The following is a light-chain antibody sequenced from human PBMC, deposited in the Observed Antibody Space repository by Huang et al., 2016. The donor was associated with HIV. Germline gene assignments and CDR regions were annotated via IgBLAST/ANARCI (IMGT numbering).Light chain of an antibody. CDR1: HSLGGN. CDR3: QQRSDWPLT. Sequence: EIVLTQSPATLSLSPGESAPLFCRASHSLGGNLAWFQQRPVQAPRLLSDGTSNRATGIPARFTGSGSGTDYTLTISSLEPEDFAVYYCQQRSDWPLTFGGGTKVDIK. V-gene: IGKV3-11*01. J-gene: IGKJ4*01. CDR2: GTS.